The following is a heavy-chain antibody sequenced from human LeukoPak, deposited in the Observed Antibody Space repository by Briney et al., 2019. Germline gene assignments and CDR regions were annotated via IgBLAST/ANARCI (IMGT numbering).Heavy chain of an antibody. V-gene: IGHV3-48*01. Sequence: GGSLRLSCAASGFTFSKYSMNWVRQAPGKGLEWVSYISPSSSNILYADSVKGRFTISRDNAKNSLYLQMNSLRAQDTAVYYCARTLYYYDSSGYFCWGQGTLVTVSS. CDR1: GFTFSKYS. D-gene: IGHD3-22*01. CDR2: ISPSSSNI. CDR3: ARTLYYYDSSGYFC. J-gene: IGHJ4*02.